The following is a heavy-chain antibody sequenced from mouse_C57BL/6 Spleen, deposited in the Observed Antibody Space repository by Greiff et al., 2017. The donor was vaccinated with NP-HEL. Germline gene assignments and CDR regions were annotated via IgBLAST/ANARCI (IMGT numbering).Heavy chain of an antibody. CDR2: IDPSDSYT. V-gene: IGHV1-59*01. D-gene: IGHD2-3*01. CDR3: ARDDGNYVAWFAY. J-gene: IGHJ3*01. Sequence: QVQLQQPGAELVRPGTSVKLSCKASGYTFTSYWMHWVKQRPGQGLEWIGVIDPSDSYTNYNQKFKGKATLTVDTSSSTAYMQLSSLTSEDSAVYYCARDDGNYVAWFAYWGQGTLVTVSA. CDR1: GYTFTSYW.